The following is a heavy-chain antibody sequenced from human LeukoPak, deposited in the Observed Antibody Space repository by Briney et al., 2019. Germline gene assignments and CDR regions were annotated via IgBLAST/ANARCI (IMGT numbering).Heavy chain of an antibody. J-gene: IGHJ4*02. CDR1: GYTFTIYG. D-gene: IGHD2-15*01. CDR2: ISAYNGNT. V-gene: IGHV1-18*01. CDR3: ARQDVSHGVFDY. Sequence: ASVKVSCTASGYTFTIYGISWVRQAPGQGLEWMGWISAYNGNTNYAQKLQGRVTMTTDTSTSTAYMELRSLRSDDTAVYYCARQDVSHGVFDYWGQGTLVTVSS.